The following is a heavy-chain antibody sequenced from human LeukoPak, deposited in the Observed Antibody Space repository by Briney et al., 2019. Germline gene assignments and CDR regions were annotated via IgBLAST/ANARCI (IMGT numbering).Heavy chain of an antibody. J-gene: IGHJ4*02. CDR1: GGSITSNNYY. CDR3: ARTCGRGDVDPGTSGYINY. V-gene: IGHV4-39*01. Sequence: PSETLSLTCTVSGGSITSNNYYWDWIRQPPGKGLEWIGSIYYSGSTYYNPSLKSRVTMSVDTSKNQFSLKMSSVTAADTAVYYCARTCGRGDVDPGTSGYINYWGQGTLLTVSS. D-gene: IGHD3-22*01. CDR2: IYYSGST.